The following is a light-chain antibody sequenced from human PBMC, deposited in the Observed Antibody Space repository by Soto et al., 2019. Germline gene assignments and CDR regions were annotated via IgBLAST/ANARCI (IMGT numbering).Light chain of an antibody. V-gene: IGKV1-6*01. CDR2: AAS. CDR1: QDIRND. Sequence: AIQMTQSPSSPSASVGDRVTLTCRASQDIRNDLGWYQQKPGMAPRFLIYAASNLQSGVPSRFSGSGSGTDFTLTISSLQPEDFATYYCVQHYNYPPTFGQGTKVEVK. J-gene: IGKJ1*01. CDR3: VQHYNYPPT.